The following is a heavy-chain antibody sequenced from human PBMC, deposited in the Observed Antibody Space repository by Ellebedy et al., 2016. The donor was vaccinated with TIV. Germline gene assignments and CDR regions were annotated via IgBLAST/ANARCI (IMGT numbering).Heavy chain of an antibody. CDR2: IYDDGST. CDR1: GDSMSGYY. J-gene: IGHJ4*02. V-gene: IGHV4-59*01. Sequence: MPSETLSLTCSVPGDSMSGYYWIWVRQPPGRGPEWIGYIYDDGSTNYNPSLESRVTMSVDTSKRQFSLNLASVTAADTAVYYCARGFLAAAGSRKFDYWGQGTLVTVAS. D-gene: IGHD6-13*01. CDR3: ARGFLAAAGSRKFDY.